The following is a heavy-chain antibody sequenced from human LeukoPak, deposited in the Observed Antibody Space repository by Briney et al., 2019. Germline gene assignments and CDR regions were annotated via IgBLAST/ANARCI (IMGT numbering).Heavy chain of an antibody. Sequence: GGSLRLPCAASGFTFSSYAMSWVRQAPGKGLEWVSAISGSGGSTYYADSVKGRFTISRDNSKNTLYLQMNSLRAEDTAVYYCAKGELRFLEWLSPPDAFDIWGQGTMVTVSS. CDR1: GFTFSSYA. V-gene: IGHV3-23*01. CDR3: AKGELRFLEWLSPPDAFDI. CDR2: ISGSGGST. D-gene: IGHD3-3*01. J-gene: IGHJ3*02.